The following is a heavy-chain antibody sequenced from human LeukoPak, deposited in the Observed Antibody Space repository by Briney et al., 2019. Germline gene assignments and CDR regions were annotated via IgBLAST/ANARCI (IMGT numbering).Heavy chain of an antibody. D-gene: IGHD5-12*01. CDR1: GFTFSTYA. V-gene: IGHV3-23*01. CDR2: ISGNGGYT. Sequence: GGSLRLSCAASGFTFSTYAMSWVRQAPGKGLEWVSSISGNGGYTYYADSVKGQFTISRDNSKNTLYLQMNSLRAEDTAIYYCAKVLSTSAYGGSGWGQGTLVTVSS. CDR3: AKVLSTSAYGGSG. J-gene: IGHJ4*02.